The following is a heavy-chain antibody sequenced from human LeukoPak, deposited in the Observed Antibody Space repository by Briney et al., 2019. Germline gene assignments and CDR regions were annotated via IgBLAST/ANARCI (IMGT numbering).Heavy chain of an antibody. V-gene: IGHV4-34*01. CDR2: INHSGST. CDR3: ARGGGSSGYYTDY. D-gene: IGHD3-22*01. CDR1: GGSFSGYY. Sequence: SETLSLSCAVYGGSFSGYYWSWIRQPPGKGLEWIGEINHSGSTNYNPSLKSRVTISVDTSKNQFSLKLSSVTAADTAVYYCARGGGSSGYYTDYWGQGTLVTVSS. J-gene: IGHJ4*02.